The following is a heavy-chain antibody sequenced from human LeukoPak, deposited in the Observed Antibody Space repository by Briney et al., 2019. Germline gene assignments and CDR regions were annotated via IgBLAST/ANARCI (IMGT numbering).Heavy chain of an antibody. V-gene: IGHV3-48*01. Sequence: GGSLRLSCAASGFTFSSYSMNWVRQAPGKGLEWVSYISSSSSTIYYADSVKGRFTISRDNAKNSLYLQMNSLRAEDTAVYYCATDFRYDSSGYWGQGTLVTVSS. CDR1: GFTFSSYS. CDR2: ISSSSSTI. D-gene: IGHD3-22*01. J-gene: IGHJ4*02. CDR3: ATDFRYDSSGY.